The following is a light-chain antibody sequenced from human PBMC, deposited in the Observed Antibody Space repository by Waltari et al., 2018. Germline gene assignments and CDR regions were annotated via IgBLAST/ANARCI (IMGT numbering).Light chain of an antibody. Sequence: DLTKCQSPSTLSAPVGDRVTITCRASQSISSWLAWYQQKPGKAPKLLIYKASSLESGVPSSFSGSGAATDFTLTISRLQPDDVATYCRQQYDSVWTFGQGTKVEIK. CDR1: QSISSW. V-gene: IGKV1-5*03. CDR3: QQYDSVWT. CDR2: KAS. J-gene: IGKJ1*01.